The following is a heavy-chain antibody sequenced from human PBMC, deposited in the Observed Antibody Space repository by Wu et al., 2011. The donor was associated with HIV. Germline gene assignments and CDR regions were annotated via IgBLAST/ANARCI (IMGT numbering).Heavy chain of an antibody. CDR1: GGTFSSYA. V-gene: IGHV1-69*05. CDR2: FIPVSETL. Sequence: QVQLVQSGAEVKKPGSSVKVSCKASGGTFSSYAIHWVRQAPGQGLEWMGGFIPVSETLKYAQKFQGRLTATTDESTNTAYMELSSLRSDDTAVYFCARDLSGTFDSWGQGTLVTVSS. D-gene: IGHD6-19*01. CDR3: ARDLSGTFDS. J-gene: IGHJ4*02.